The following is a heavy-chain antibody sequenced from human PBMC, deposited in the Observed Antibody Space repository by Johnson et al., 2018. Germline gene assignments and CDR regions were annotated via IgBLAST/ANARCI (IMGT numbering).Heavy chain of an antibody. CDR1: GFTFSSYA. CDR2: ISYDGSNK. V-gene: IGHV3-30-3*01. D-gene: IGHD3-22*01. CDR3: ARDAAYYDSSGYYLWDAFDI. Sequence: QVQLQESGGGLVQPGGSLRLSCAASGFTFSSYAMHWVRQAPGKGLEWVAVISYDGSNKYYADSVKGRFTISRDNSKNTLYLQMNSLRDEDTAVYYCARDAAYYDSSGYYLWDAFDIWGQGTMVTVSS. J-gene: IGHJ3*02.